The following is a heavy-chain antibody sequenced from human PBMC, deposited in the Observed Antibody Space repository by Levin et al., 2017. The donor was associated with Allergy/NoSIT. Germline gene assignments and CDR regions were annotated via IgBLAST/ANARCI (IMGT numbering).Heavy chain of an antibody. Sequence: SETLSLTCTVSGSTTSLFYWNWIRQTPGKGLEWIGYINHSGSTKYNPSLKSRVTISLDKSKNQLSLLLTSVTAADTAVYYCARDTGGWYFDRWGQGTLVTVSS. J-gene: IGHJ5*02. CDR2: INHSGST. CDR3: ARDTGGWYFDR. CDR1: GSTTSLFY. V-gene: IGHV4-59*01. D-gene: IGHD3-16*01.